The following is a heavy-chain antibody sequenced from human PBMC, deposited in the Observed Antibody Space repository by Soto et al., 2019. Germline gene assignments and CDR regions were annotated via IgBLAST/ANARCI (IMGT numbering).Heavy chain of an antibody. D-gene: IGHD3-22*01. Sequence: QITLKESGPTLVKPTQPLTLTCTVSGFSVSTSGAGVGWIRQPPGKALEWLAIIYWDDDKRYNPFLRSRLTLTKDTSKHQVVLTLTNMDPVDTATYYFAHSYESSGYYCFDFWGQGTLVTVSP. J-gene: IGHJ4*02. CDR2: IYWDDDK. CDR3: AHSYESSGYYCFDF. CDR1: GFSVSTSGAG. V-gene: IGHV2-5*02.